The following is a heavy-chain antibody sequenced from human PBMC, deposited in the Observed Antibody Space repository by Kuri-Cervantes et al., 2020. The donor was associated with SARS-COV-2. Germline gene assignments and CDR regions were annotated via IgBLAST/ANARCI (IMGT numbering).Heavy chain of an antibody. CDR2: ISFDGRNT. CDR3: ARVSGYYDFWSASDYYYMDV. D-gene: IGHD3-3*01. CDR1: GFTFSDYA. V-gene: IGHV3-30*04. Sequence: LKISCAASGFTFSDYAIDWVRQAPGKGLEWVAIISFDGRNTKYADSMKGRFTISRDNSKNVVYLQINSLRLEDTAVYYCARVSGYYDFWSASDYYYMDVWGKGTTVTVSS. J-gene: IGHJ6*03.